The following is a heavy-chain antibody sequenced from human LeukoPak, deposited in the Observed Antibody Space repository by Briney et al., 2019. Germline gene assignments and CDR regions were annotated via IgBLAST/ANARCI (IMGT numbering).Heavy chain of an antibody. D-gene: IGHD1-26*01. CDR1: GYTFTGYY. V-gene: IGHV1-2*02. CDR2: INPNSGGT. Sequence: ASVKVSCKASGYTFTGYYMHWVRQAPGQGLEWMGWINPNSGGTNYAQKFQGRVTMTRDTSISTAYMELSRLRSDDTAVYYCARERAIVGATLHWFDPWGQGTLVTVSS. J-gene: IGHJ5*02. CDR3: ARERAIVGATLHWFDP.